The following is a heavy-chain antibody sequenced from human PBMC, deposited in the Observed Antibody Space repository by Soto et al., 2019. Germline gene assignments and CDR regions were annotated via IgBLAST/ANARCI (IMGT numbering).Heavy chain of an antibody. V-gene: IGHV4-39*01. D-gene: IGHD3-10*01. CDR3: ARHDYYGSGSYS. CDR1: GGSINNKNHY. CDR2: IYYSGST. Sequence: QLQLQESGPGLVKPSETLSLTCSVSGGSINNKNHYWGWIRQPPGKGLEWIGSIYYSGSTYYNPSLESRVTISVDTSKNQFSLKLSSVTAAETAVYYCARHDYYGSGSYSWGQGTLVSVSS. J-gene: IGHJ5*02.